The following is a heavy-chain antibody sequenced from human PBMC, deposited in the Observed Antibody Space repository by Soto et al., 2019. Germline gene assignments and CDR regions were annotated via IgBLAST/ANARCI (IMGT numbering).Heavy chain of an antibody. CDR1: GGSISSSSYY. J-gene: IGHJ4*02. D-gene: IGHD3-10*01. CDR2: IYYSGST. Sequence: SETLSLTCTVSGGSISSSSYYWGWIRQPPGKGLEWIGSIYYSGSTYYNPSLKSRVTISVDTSKNQFSLKLSSVTAADTAVYYCARHSRYGSGSFRFDYWGQGTLVTVSS. V-gene: IGHV4-39*01. CDR3: ARHSRYGSGSFRFDY.